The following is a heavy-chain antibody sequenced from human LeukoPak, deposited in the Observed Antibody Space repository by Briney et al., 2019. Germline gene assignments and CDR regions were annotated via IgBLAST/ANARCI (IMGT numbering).Heavy chain of an antibody. J-gene: IGHJ4*02. D-gene: IGHD2-15*01. CDR3: ARGCSGSCPFDH. Sequence: GGSLRLSCAASGFTFSSYAIHWVRQAPGKGLEWVAVIRYDGSNKYYADSVKGRFAISRDNTKNTLYLQMNSLRAEDTAVYYCARGCSGSCPFDHWGQGTLVTVSS. CDR1: GFTFSSYA. CDR2: IRYDGSNK. V-gene: IGHV3-33*01.